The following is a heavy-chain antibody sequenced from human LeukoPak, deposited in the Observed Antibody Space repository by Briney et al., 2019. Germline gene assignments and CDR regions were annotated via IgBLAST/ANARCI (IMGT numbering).Heavy chain of an antibody. Sequence: SETLSLTCTVSRDPVSIYYYSWIRQPPGKGLEWIGYIYYSGSTNYNPSLKSRVTISVDTSKNQFSLKLSSVTAADTAVYYCARVNWNYVIDYWGQGALVTVPS. V-gene: IGHV4-59*02. J-gene: IGHJ4*02. D-gene: IGHD1-7*01. CDR2: IYYSGST. CDR1: RDPVSIYY. CDR3: ARVNWNYVIDY.